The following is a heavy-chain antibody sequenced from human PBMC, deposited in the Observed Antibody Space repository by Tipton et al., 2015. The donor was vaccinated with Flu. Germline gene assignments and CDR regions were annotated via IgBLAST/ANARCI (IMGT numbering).Heavy chain of an antibody. J-gene: IGHJ4*02. CDR3: ARNYPWEGIFDH. Sequence: SLRLSCVSSGFSFSEYWMTWVRQAPGKGLEWVADIKEDGSEKNYVDAVKGRFIISRDSGHNSIYLQMNGLRVEDTAMYFCARNYPWEGIFDHWGQGVQVAVSA. D-gene: IGHD1-26*01. V-gene: IGHV3-7*01. CDR1: GFSFSEYW. CDR2: IKEDGSEK.